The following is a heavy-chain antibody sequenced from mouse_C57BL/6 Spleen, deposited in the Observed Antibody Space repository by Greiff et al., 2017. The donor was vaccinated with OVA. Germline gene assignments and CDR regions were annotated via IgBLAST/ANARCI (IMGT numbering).Heavy chain of an antibody. CDR1: GYTFTSYW. CDR3: ARNDYDGAWFAY. J-gene: IGHJ3*01. D-gene: IGHD2-4*01. V-gene: IGHV1-52*01. Sequence: VQLQQPGAELVRPGSSVKLSCKASGYTFTSYWMHWVKQRPIQGLEWIGSIDPSDSETHYNQKFKDKATLTVDKSSSTAYMQLSSLTSEDSAVYYCARNDYDGAWFAYWGQGTLVTVSA. CDR2: IDPSDSET.